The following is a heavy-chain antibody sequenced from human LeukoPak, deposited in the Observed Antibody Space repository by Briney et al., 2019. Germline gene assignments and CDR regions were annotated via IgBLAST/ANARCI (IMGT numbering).Heavy chain of an antibody. Sequence: GGSLRLSCTASGFTFSNFWMGWVRQAPGKGLEWVSAISGTGGSIYYADSVKGRFTISRGNSKNTLYLHMNSLRVEDTATYYCAKDRDDSSGYYHDYWGQGTLVTVSS. CDR3: AKDRDDSSGYYHDY. CDR2: ISGTGGSI. D-gene: IGHD3-22*01. V-gene: IGHV3-23*01. J-gene: IGHJ4*02. CDR1: GFTFSNFW.